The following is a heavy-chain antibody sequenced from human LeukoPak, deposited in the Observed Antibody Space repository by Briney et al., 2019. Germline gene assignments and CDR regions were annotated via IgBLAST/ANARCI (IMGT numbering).Heavy chain of an antibody. D-gene: IGHD5-18*01. CDR1: GFTFSSYT. CDR3: ARDGLHTAHFDY. J-gene: IGHJ4*02. Sequence: PGGSLRLSCAASGFTFSSYTMNWVRQAPGKGLEWVSTVSAGSDVHYADSVKGRFTISRDNAKNSLYLQMNSLRGEDTAVYYCARDGLHTAHFDYWGQGTLVTVSS. V-gene: IGHV3-69-1*01. CDR2: VSAGSDV.